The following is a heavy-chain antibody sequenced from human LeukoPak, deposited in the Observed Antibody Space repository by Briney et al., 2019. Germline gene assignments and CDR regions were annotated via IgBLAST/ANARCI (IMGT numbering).Heavy chain of an antibody. D-gene: IGHD6-13*01. Sequence: ASVKVSCKASGYTFTGYYMHWVRQAPGQGLEWMGWINPNSGGTNYAQKFQGRVTMTRDTSISTAYMELSRLRSDDTAVYYCARVTYSSSTLFDYWGQGTLVTVSS. CDR3: ARVTYSSSTLFDY. CDR2: INPNSGGT. CDR1: GYTFTGYY. V-gene: IGHV1-2*02. J-gene: IGHJ4*02.